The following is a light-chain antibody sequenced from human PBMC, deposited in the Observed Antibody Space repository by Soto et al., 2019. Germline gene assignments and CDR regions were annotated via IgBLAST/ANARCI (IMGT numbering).Light chain of an antibody. CDR2: AAS. CDR1: QGISSS. J-gene: IGKJ4*01. V-gene: IGKV1-9*01. Sequence: QLTQSPSSLSASVGDRVTITCRASQGISSSLAWYQQTPGKAPKFLIYAASTLQSGVPARFSGSGSGTDFTLTISSLQPEDFATYYCQQVNSYPLTFGGGTKVEIK. CDR3: QQVNSYPLT.